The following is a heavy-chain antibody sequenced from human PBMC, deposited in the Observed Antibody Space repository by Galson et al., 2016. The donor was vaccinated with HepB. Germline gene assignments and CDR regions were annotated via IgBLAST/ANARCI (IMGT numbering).Heavy chain of an antibody. Sequence: SLRLSCEASGFNFRACGMHWLRQAPGRGLEWVALIWYDGNKTYYADSVKGRFTISRDNSKNILYLQMNSLRAEDTAIYYCAKERGCYASRSFAGNDVWGQGTLVTVSS. D-gene: IGHD3-10*01. CDR2: IWYDGNKT. CDR3: AKERGCYASRSFAGNDV. J-gene: IGHJ4*03. CDR1: GFNFRACG. V-gene: IGHV3-33*06.